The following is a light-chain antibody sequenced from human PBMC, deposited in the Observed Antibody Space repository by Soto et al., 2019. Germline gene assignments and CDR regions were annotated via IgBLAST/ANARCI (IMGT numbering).Light chain of an antibody. CDR1: SSDVGGYIF. V-gene: IGLV2-8*01. J-gene: IGLJ2*01. Sequence: QSALTQPPSASGSPGQSVTISCTGTSSDVGGYIFVSWYRQHPGKAPKLMIYEVIKRPSGVPDRFSGSKSGNTASLTVSGLQAEDEADYYCSSYAGNNNVVFGGGTKLTVL. CDR3: SSYAGNNNVV. CDR2: EVI.